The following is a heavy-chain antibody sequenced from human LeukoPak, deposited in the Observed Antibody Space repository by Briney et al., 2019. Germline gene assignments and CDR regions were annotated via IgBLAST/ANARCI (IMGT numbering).Heavy chain of an antibody. V-gene: IGHV1-69*06. J-gene: IGHJ1*01. CDR3: AKDLFGYCSGGSCYYGHFQH. CDR1: GGTFSSYA. CDR2: IIPIFGTA. D-gene: IGHD2-15*01. Sequence: SVKVSCKASGGTFSSYAISWVRQAPGQGLEWMGGIIPIFGTANYAQKFQGRVTITADKSTSTAYMELSSLRAEDTAVYYCAKDLFGYCSGGSCYYGHFQHWGQGTLVTVSS.